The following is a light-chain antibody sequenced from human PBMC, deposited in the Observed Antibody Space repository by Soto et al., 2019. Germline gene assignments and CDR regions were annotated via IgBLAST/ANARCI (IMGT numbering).Light chain of an antibody. Sequence: EIVLTQSPGTLSLSPGERATLSCRASQSVRSNLAWYQQKPGQAPRLLISDASTRATGIPARFSGSGSGTEFTLTVSSLQSEDFAVYYCQQYIKWPITFGQGTRLEIK. CDR1: QSVRSN. CDR3: QQYIKWPIT. CDR2: DAS. V-gene: IGKV3-15*01. J-gene: IGKJ5*01.